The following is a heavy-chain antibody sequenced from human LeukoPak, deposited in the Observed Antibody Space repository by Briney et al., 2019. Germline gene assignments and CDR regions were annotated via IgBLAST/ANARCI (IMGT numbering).Heavy chain of an antibody. Sequence: GASVKVSCKASGGTFSSYAISWVRQAPGQGLEWMGGIIPIFGTANYAQKFQGRVTITADKSTSTAYMELSSLRSEDTAVYYCARDYYDSSGYSNAFDIWGQGTMVTVSS. V-gene: IGHV1-69*06. CDR3: ARDYYDSSGYSNAFDI. CDR2: IIPIFGTA. J-gene: IGHJ3*02. D-gene: IGHD3-22*01. CDR1: GGTFSSYA.